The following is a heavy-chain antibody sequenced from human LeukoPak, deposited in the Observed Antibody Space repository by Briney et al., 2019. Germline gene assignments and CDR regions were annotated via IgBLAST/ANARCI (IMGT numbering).Heavy chain of an antibody. V-gene: IGHV3-23*01. Sequence: GGSLRLSCATSGFTFSSDSMSWVRQAPGKGLEWVSVIGGGGDTSTYYADSVKGRFTISRDNSKNTLYLHMNSLRAEDTAVYYCATRVIAAAWGQGTLVTVSS. J-gene: IGHJ5*02. CDR2: IGGGGDTST. D-gene: IGHD6-13*01. CDR3: ATRVIAAA. CDR1: GFTFSSDS.